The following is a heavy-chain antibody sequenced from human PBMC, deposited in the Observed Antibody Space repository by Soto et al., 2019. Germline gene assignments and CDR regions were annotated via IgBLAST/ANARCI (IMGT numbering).Heavy chain of an antibody. CDR1: GGSISSYY. Sequence: PSETLSLTCTVSGGSISSYYWSWFRQPPGKGLEWIGYIYYSGSTDYDPSLKSRVTISVDTSKNQFSLKLSSVTAADTAVYYCARSWGTYFDFWGQGTLVTVSS. V-gene: IGHV4-59*01. CDR3: ARSWGTYFDF. J-gene: IGHJ4*02. D-gene: IGHD7-27*01. CDR2: IYYSGST.